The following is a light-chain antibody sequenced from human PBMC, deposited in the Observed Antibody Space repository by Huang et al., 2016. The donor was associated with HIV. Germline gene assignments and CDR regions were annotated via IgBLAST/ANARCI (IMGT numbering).Light chain of an antibody. Sequence: DIQMTQSPSSLSASVGDRVTITCRASQSISSYLNWYQQRPWKAPKLLIYAASSLQSGVPSRFSGSGSGTDFTLTISSLQPEDVATYYCQQSYSTPWLTFGGGTKVEIK. J-gene: IGKJ4*01. V-gene: IGKV1-39*01. CDR1: QSISSY. CDR3: QQSYSTPWLT. CDR2: AAS.